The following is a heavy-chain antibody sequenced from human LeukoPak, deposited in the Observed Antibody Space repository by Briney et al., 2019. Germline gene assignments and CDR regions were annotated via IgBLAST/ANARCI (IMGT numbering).Heavy chain of an antibody. CDR2: IYPGDSDT. V-gene: IGHV5-51*01. CDR3: AKGDYYDSSGSDY. CDR1: GYAFSKFW. D-gene: IGHD3-22*01. Sequence: GESLKISCRGFGYAFSKFWIGWVRHMPGKGLEWMGIIYPGDSDTRISPSFRGHVSISADKSTTTAYLQLNSLRAEDTAVYYCAKGDYYDSSGSDYWGQGTLVTVSS. J-gene: IGHJ4*02.